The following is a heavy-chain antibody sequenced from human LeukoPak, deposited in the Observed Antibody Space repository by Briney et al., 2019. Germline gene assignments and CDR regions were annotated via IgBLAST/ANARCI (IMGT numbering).Heavy chain of an antibody. CDR2: IYYSGST. CDR1: GGSISSGDYY. CDR3: ARDGGKDAFDI. D-gene: IGHD4-23*01. J-gene: IGHJ3*02. Sequence: PSETLSLTCTVSGGSISSGDYYWSWIRQPPGKGLEWIGYIYYSGSTYYNPSLKSRVTISVDTSKNQFSLKLSSVTAADTAVYYCARDGGKDAFDIWGQGTMVTVPS. V-gene: IGHV4-30-4*01.